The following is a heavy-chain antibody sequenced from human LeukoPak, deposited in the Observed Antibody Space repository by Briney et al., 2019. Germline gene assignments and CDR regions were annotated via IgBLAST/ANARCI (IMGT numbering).Heavy chain of an antibody. CDR3: ARAVLATKSEHWFDS. Sequence: PSETLSLTCIVSGVFISSYYWSWIRQPPGKGLEWIGYIYYTGSTNYNSSLKSRVTISVDTSKNQFSLNLSSVTAADTAMYYCARAVLATKSEHWFDSWGQGTLVTVSS. V-gene: IGHV4-59*01. D-gene: IGHD2-8*01. CDR1: GVFISSYY. CDR2: IYYTGST. J-gene: IGHJ5*01.